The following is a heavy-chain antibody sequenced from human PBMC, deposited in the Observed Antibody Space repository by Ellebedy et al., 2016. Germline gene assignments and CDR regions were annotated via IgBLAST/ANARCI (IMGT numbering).Heavy chain of an antibody. Sequence: GESLKISCAASGFTFSSYSMNWVRQAPGKGLEWVSSISSSSSYIYYADLVKGRFTISRDNAKNSLYLQMNSLRAEDTAVYYCATIGLGPFDYWGQGTLVTVSS. CDR1: GFTFSSYS. J-gene: IGHJ4*02. CDR2: ISSSSSYI. D-gene: IGHD2-15*01. CDR3: ATIGLGPFDY. V-gene: IGHV3-21*01.